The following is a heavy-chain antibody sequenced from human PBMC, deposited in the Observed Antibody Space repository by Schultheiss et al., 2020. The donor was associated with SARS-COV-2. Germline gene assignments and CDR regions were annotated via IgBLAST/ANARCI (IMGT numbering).Heavy chain of an antibody. CDR2: ISSSSSTI. CDR3: ACSGWSNYYYYGMDV. V-gene: IGHV3-48*04. J-gene: IGHJ6*02. Sequence: GESLKISCAASGFTFSSYSMNWVRQAPGKGLEWVSYISSSSSTIYYADSVKGRFTISRDNAKNSLYLQMNSLRAEDTAVYYCACSGWSNYYYYGMDVWGQGTTVTVSS. D-gene: IGHD6-19*01. CDR1: GFTFSSYS.